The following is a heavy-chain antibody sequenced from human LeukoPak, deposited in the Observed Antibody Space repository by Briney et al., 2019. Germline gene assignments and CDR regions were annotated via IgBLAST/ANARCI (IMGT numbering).Heavy chain of an antibody. D-gene: IGHD5-12*01. V-gene: IGHV4-59*01. J-gene: IGHJ4*02. CDR3: ARVGHSGYDFHY. Sequence: SETLSLTCTVSGGSISSYYWSWIRQPPGKGLEWIGYIYYSGTTNCNPSLKSRVTISVDTSKNQFSLKLSSVTAADTAVYYCARVGHSGYDFHYWGQGTLVTVSS. CDR1: GGSISSYY. CDR2: IYYSGTT.